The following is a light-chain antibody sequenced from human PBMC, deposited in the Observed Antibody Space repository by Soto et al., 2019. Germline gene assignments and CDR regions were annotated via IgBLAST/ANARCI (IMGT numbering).Light chain of an antibody. CDR3: QHYVTSSIT. J-gene: IGKJ5*01. CDR2: GAS. V-gene: IGKV3-20*01. CDR1: QSVSSTS. Sequence: EVVLTQSPGTLSLSPGERVTILCLASQSVSSTSLAWYQQKPGQTPRLLIYGASSRATGTPDRFSGGGSGTHFTLTISRLEPEDFAVYYCQHYVTSSITFGQGTRLEIK.